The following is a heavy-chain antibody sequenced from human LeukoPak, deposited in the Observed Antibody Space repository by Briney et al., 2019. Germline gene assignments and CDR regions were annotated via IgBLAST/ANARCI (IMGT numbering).Heavy chain of an antibody. CDR2: IKHDGSEKQDGSEK. CDR1: GFTFSQYW. CDR3: ARSGRGVDSFYFYMDV. Sequence: GGSLRLSCAAPGFTFSQYWMSWVRQAPGKGLEWVANIKHDGSEKQDGSEKNYVDSVKGRFTISRDNAKNSLYLQMNSLGAEDTAVYYCARSGRGVDSFYFYMDVWGKGTTVTVSS. D-gene: IGHD3-10*01. V-gene: IGHV3-7*01. J-gene: IGHJ6*03.